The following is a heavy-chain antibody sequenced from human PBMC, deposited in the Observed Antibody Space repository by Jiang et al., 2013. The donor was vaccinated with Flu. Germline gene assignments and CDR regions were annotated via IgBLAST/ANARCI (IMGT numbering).Heavy chain of an antibody. CDR3: ARAKQQGRSDS. J-gene: IGHJ5*01. CDR1: GDSITSNY. CDR2: IFLPGTT. Sequence: GLVKPSETLSLTCSVTGDSITSNYWSWIRQPPGKGLQFIGYIFLPGTTNYNPSLRSRLTISADASKNQFSLKLSSLIAADSAVYFCARAKQQGRSDSWG. V-gene: IGHV4-59*01.